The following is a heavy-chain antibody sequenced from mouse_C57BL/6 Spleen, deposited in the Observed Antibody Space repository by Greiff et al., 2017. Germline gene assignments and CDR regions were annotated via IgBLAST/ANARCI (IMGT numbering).Heavy chain of an antibody. J-gene: IGHJ2*01. D-gene: IGHD1-1*01. CDR3: ARSLITTVVAIDD. CDR2: INPSSGYT. Sequence: QVHVKQSGAELAKPGASVKLSCKASGYTFTSYWMHWVKQRPGQGLEWIGYINPSSGYTKYNQKFKDKATLTADKSSSTAYMQLSSLTYEDSAVYYCARSLITTVVAIDDWGQGTTLTVSS. V-gene: IGHV1-7*01. CDR1: GYTFTSYW.